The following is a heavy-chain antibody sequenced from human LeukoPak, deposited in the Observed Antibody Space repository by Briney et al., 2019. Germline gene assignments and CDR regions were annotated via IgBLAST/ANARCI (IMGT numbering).Heavy chain of an antibody. CDR1: GYSFTGYY. J-gene: IGHJ4*02. Sequence: TSVKVSCKASGYSFTGYYMHWVRQAPGQGLEWMGWINPYSGGTNYAQKFQGRVTMTRDTSISTAYMELSRLRSDDTAVYYCVRDRTKYCSSTSCPLDYWGQGTLVTVSS. CDR2: INPYSGGT. D-gene: IGHD2-2*01. CDR3: VRDRTKYCSSTSCPLDY. V-gene: IGHV1-2*02.